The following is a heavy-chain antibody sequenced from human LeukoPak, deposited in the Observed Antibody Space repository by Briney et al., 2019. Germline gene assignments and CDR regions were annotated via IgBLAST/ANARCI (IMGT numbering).Heavy chain of an antibody. D-gene: IGHD6-19*01. V-gene: IGHV4-59*08. CDR3: ARQNIAVAASYYFDY. J-gene: IGHJ4*02. CDR1: GGSISDYY. Sequence: SETLSLTCTVSGGSISDYYWSWIRRPPGKGLEWIGYTHYSGSTNYNPSLKSRVTISVDTSKNQFSLKLSSVTAADTAVYYCARQNIAVAASYYFDYWGQGTLVTVSS. CDR2: THYSGST.